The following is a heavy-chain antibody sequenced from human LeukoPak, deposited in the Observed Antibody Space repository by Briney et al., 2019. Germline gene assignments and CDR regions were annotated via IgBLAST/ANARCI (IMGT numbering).Heavy chain of an antibody. Sequence: SETLSLTCTVSGGSISSSSYYWGWIRQPPGKGLEWIGYISDSGSTNYNPSLGSRVTISVDTSKNQFSLKLSSVTAADTALYYCARYDYGDCWFDPWGQGTLVTVSS. CDR1: GGSISSSSYY. CDR3: ARYDYGDCWFDP. D-gene: IGHD4-17*01. V-gene: IGHV4-61*05. J-gene: IGHJ5*02. CDR2: ISDSGST.